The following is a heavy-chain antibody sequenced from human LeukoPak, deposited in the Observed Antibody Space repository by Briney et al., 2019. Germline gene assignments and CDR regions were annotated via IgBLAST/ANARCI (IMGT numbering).Heavy chain of an antibody. J-gene: IGHJ4*02. D-gene: IGHD6-13*01. V-gene: IGHV3-23*01. Sequence: SGGSLRLSCAASGLTFRSYGMSWVRQAPGKGLEWVSSFSANGVSTYYADSVKGRFTISRDNSKNTLYLQMNSLRVEDTAVYYCATGDTSWYVFDYWGQGTLVTVSS. CDR3: ATGDTSWYVFDY. CDR1: GLTFRSYG. CDR2: FSANGVST.